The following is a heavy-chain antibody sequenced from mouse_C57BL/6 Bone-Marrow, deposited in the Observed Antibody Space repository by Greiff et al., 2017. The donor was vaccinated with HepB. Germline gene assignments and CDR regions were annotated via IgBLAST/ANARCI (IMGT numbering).Heavy chain of an antibody. CDR3: APHYYGSSHYWYFDV. V-gene: IGHV3-6*01. J-gene: IGHJ1*03. D-gene: IGHD1-1*01. CDR1: GYSITSGYY. CDR2: ISYDGSN. Sequence: ESGPGLVKPSQSLSLTCSVTGYSITSGYYWNWILQFPGNKLEWMGYISYDGSNNYNPSLKNRISITRDTSKNQFFLKLNSVTTEDTATYYCAPHYYGSSHYWYFDVWGTGTTVTVSS.